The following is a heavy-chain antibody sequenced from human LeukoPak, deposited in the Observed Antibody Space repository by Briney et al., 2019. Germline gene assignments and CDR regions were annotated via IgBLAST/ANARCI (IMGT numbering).Heavy chain of an antibody. V-gene: IGHV3-7*01. Sequence: GGSLRLSCAASGFTFSSDWMAWVRQAPGKGREGVANIKQDGGEKFYLDSVKGRFAISRANSRKSLYLQMNSLRAEDTAVYYCARVSAEWLLSSWGQGTLSPSPQ. CDR2: IKQDGGEK. D-gene: IGHD3-3*01. J-gene: IGHJ5*02. CDR1: GFTFSSDW. CDR3: ARVSAEWLLSS.